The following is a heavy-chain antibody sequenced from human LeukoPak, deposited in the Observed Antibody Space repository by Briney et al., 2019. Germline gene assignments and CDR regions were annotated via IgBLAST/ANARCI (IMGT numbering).Heavy chain of an antibody. D-gene: IGHD3-16*02. Sequence: GGSLRLSCAASGFTFSSYEMNWVRQAPGKGLEWVSYISSSGSTIYYADSVKGRFTISRDNAKNSLYLQMNRLRAEDTADYYCAREGTYDYVWGSYRAYYMDVWGKGTTVTVSS. CDR3: AREGTYDYVWGSYRAYYMDV. CDR1: GFTFSSYE. V-gene: IGHV3-48*03. CDR2: ISSSGSTI. J-gene: IGHJ6*03.